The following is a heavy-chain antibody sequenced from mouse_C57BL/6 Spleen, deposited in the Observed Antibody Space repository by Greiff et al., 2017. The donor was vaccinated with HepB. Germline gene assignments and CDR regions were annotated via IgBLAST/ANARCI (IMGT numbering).Heavy chain of an antibody. V-gene: IGHV1-26*01. Sequence: VQLQQSGPELVKPGASVKISCKASGYTFTDYYMNWVKQSQGKSLEWIGDINPNNGGTSYNQKFKGKATLTVDKSSSTAYMELRSLTSEDSAVYYCARGPYYYGSSDYAMDYWGQGTSVTVSS. CDR3: ARGPYYYGSSDYAMDY. J-gene: IGHJ4*01. CDR2: INPNNGGT. CDR1: GYTFTDYY. D-gene: IGHD1-1*01.